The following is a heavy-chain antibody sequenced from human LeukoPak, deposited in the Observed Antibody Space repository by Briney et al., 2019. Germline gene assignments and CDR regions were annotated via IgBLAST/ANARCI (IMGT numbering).Heavy chain of an antibody. CDR1: GYAFTGYY. V-gene: IGHV1-2*02. D-gene: IGHD6-19*01. J-gene: IGHJ5*02. CDR2: INPSSGGT. CDR3: TIIPLAATLDWSDP. Sequence: ASVKVSCKASGYAFTGYYIHWVRQAPGQGLEWMGWINPSSGGTNFAQKFQSRVTMTRDTSISTAYMELSRPTPDDTAVYYCTIIPLAATLDWSDPWGQGTLVTVSS.